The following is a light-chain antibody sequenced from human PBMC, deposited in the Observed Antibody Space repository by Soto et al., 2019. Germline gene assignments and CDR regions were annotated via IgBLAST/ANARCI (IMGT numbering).Light chain of an antibody. CDR3: QTWAPGIYV. J-gene: IGLJ1*01. Sequence: QSVLTQSPSASASLGGSVTLTCTLSSGHSTYAIAWHQQQPEKGPRYLMKLNSDGSHHKGDGIPDRFSGSSSGAERYLTISSLQSEDEADYYCQTWAPGIYVFGTGTKLTVL. CDR1: SGHSTYA. V-gene: IGLV4-69*01. CDR2: LNSDGSH.